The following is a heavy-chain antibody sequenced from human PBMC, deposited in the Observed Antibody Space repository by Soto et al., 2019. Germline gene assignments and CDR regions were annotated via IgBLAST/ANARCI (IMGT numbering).Heavy chain of an antibody. V-gene: IGHV3-7*01. CDR3: ARDTFEVASDY. CDR1: GFTFSSYW. CDR2: IKQDGSEK. J-gene: IGHJ4*02. Sequence: GGSLRLSCAASGFTFSSYWMSWVRQAPGKGLEWLANIKQDGSEKYYVDSVKGRFTISRDNAKNSLYLQMNSLRAEDTAVYYCARDTFEVASDYWGQGTLVTVSS. D-gene: IGHD3-16*01.